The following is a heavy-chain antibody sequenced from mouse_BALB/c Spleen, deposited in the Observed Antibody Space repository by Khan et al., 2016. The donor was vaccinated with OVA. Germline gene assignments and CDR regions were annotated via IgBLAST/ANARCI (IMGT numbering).Heavy chain of an antibody. CDR3: AGREQFGIIDY. J-gene: IGHJ3*01. V-gene: IGHV1-7*01. CDR1: GYTFTTYW. D-gene: IGHD2-10*02. CDR2: IDPSSDYT. Sequence: QVQLKQSGAELAKPGASVKMSCKASGYTFTTYWMHWVKQSPGQGLEWIGYIDPSSDYTEYNQKFKDKATLTTDKSSSTPYMQLSSLTSEDSAVYKYAGREQFGIIDYWGQGTVVTVSA.